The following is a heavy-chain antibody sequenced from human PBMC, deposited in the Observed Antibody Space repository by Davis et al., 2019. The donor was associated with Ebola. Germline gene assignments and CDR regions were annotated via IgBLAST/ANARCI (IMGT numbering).Heavy chain of an antibody. D-gene: IGHD3-3*01. Sequence: PGGSLRLSCAASGFTFTSYAMSWVRQAPGKGLEWVSLISGSGTTYYADSVKGRFTISRDNSKNTLYLQMNSLRAEDTGVYYCAKDFGGPVDSWGQGTLVTVSS. CDR1: GFTFTSYA. V-gene: IGHV3-23*01. CDR2: ISGSGTT. J-gene: IGHJ4*02. CDR3: AKDFGGPVDS.